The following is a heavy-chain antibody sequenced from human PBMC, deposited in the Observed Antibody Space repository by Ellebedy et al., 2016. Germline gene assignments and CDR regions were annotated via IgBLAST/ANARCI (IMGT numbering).Heavy chain of an antibody. D-gene: IGHD4-17*01. V-gene: IGHV3-23*01. Sequence: GGSLRLXCTASRFTFSDYAMNWVRQAPGKGLEWVSAISGSGGSTYYADSVKGRFTISRDNSKNTLYLQMNSLRAEDTAVYYCASTYGDYYYGMDVWGQGTTVTVSS. CDR1: RFTFSDYA. CDR3: ASTYGDYYYGMDV. J-gene: IGHJ6*02. CDR2: ISGSGGST.